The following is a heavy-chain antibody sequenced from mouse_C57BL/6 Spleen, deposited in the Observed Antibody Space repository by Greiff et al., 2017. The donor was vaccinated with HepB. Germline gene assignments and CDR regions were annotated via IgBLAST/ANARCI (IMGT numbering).Heavy chain of an antibody. CDR1: GFTFSSYA. Sequence: EVHLVESGEGLVKPGGSLKLSCAASGFTFSSYAMSWVRQTPEKRLEWVAYISSGGDYIYYADTVKGRFTISRDNARNTLYLQMSSLKSEDTAMYYCTRDQGYGGDFDYWGQGTTLTVSS. D-gene: IGHD1-1*02. V-gene: IGHV5-9-1*02. J-gene: IGHJ2*01. CDR3: TRDQGYGGDFDY. CDR2: ISSGGDYI.